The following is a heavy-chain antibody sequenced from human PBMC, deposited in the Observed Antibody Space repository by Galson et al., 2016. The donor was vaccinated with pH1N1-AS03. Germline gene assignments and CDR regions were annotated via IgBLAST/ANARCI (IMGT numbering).Heavy chain of an antibody. V-gene: IGHV1-3*01. CDR3: ARDYYDSSGYYVYFDY. CDR2: INADNGNT. J-gene: IGHJ4*02. D-gene: IGHD3-22*01. CDR1: GYTFTTYA. Sequence: SVKASCKASGYTFTTYAMHWVRQAPGQRLEWMGWINADNGNTKYSQKFQGRVTITRDTSASTAYMELSRLRSEDTAVYYCARDYYDSSGYYVYFDYWGQGTLVTVSS.